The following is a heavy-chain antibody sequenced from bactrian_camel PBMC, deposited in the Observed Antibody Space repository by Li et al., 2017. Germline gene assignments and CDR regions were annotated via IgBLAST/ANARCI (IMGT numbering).Heavy chain of an antibody. Sequence: HVQLVESGGGVVQPGGSLRIACTTSGFTFSNYEMTWVRQAPGKGLEWVSSIYSDGSSNTYYAESVKGRFTISRDNAKSTRYLQMNSLKSDDTALYYCARVRKWSGYFYDYWGQGTQVTVS. CDR1: GFTFSNYE. J-gene: IGHJ4*01. V-gene: IGHV3-2*01. D-gene: IGHD5*01. CDR2: IYSDGSSNT. CDR3: ARVRKWSGYFYDY.